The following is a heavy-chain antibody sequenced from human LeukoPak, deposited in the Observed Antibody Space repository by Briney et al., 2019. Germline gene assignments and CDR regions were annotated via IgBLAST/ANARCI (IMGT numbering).Heavy chain of an antibody. D-gene: IGHD1-1*01. CDR1: GFIFNTNG. CDR2: IAGGDEST. Sequence: GGSLILSCAISGFIFNTNGMNWVRQNPGKGLEWLATIAGGDESTYYADSVKGRFAISRDNSKNTVFLHMNSLRVEDTAVYYCARGVYWSLDYWGQGTPVTVSS. V-gene: IGHV3-23*01. CDR3: ARGVYWSLDY. J-gene: IGHJ4*02.